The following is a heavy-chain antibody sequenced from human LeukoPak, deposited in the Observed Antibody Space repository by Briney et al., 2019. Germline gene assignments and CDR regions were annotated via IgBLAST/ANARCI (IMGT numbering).Heavy chain of an antibody. Sequence: ASVKVSCKASGGTFSSYAISWVRQAPAQGLEWMGGSIPIFGTANYAQKFQGRVTITADESTSTAYMELSSLRSEDTAVYYCASLGGNYYDSSGYYYGGDAFDIWGQGTMVTVSS. CDR1: GGTFSSYA. V-gene: IGHV1-69*13. CDR3: ASLGGNYYDSSGYYYGGDAFDI. D-gene: IGHD3-22*01. CDR2: SIPIFGTA. J-gene: IGHJ3*02.